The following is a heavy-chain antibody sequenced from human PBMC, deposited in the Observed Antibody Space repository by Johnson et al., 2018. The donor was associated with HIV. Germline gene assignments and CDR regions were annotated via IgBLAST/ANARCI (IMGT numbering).Heavy chain of an antibody. J-gene: IGHJ3*02. CDR1: GFTFDDYG. D-gene: IGHD1-26*01. CDR2: INWNGGST. CDR3: ANSPLSPSGSYPHAPDASVWDI. V-gene: IGHV3-20*04. Sequence: VQLVESGGSVVRPGGSLRLSCTTSGFTFDDYGMSWVRQAPGKGLEWVSGINWNGGSTGYADSVKGRFTISRDNAKNSLYLQMNSLRAEDTAVYYCANSPLSPSGSYPHAPDASVWDIWGQGTMVTVSS.